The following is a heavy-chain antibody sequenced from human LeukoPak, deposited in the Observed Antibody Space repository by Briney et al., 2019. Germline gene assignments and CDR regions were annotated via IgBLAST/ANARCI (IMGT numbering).Heavy chain of an antibody. CDR1: GYTLTELS. CDR3: ATGRGWLRQGGDFWFDP. V-gene: IGHV1-24*01. CDR2: FDPEDGET. Sequence: ASVKVSCKVSGYTLTELSMHWVRQAPGKGLEWMGGFDPEDGETIYAQKFQGRVTMTEDTSTDTAYMELSSLRSEDTAVYYCATGRGWLRQGGDFWFDPWGQGTLVTVSS. J-gene: IGHJ5*02. D-gene: IGHD5-12*01.